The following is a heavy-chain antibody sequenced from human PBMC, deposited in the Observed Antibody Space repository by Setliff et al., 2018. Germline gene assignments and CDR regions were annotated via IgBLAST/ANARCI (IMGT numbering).Heavy chain of an antibody. CDR1: GFTFSNYG. Sequence: HPGGSLRLSCVTSGFTFSNYGMTRVRRAPGKGLEWVSAISGNGGSTHYTDSVKGRFTISRDNSKNILFLQMNSLRAEDTAVYYCAKGRGSAWFRILDYWGQGTLVTVSS. CDR3: AKGRGSAWFRILDY. CDR2: ISGNGGST. D-gene: IGHD6-13*01. V-gene: IGHV3-23*01. J-gene: IGHJ4*02.